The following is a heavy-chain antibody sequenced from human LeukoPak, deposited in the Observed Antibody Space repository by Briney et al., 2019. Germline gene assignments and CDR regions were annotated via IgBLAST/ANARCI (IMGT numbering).Heavy chain of an antibody. CDR3: ARSGYSYGADAFDI. D-gene: IGHD5-18*01. V-gene: IGHV4-59*01. CDR1: GGSISSYY. CDR2: IYYSGST. Sequence: SETLSLTCTVSGGSISSYYWSWIRQPPGKGLEWIGNIYYSGSTNYDPSLKSRVTISVATSKNQFSLKLSSVTAADTAVYYCARSGYSYGADAFDIWGQGTMVTVSS. J-gene: IGHJ3*02.